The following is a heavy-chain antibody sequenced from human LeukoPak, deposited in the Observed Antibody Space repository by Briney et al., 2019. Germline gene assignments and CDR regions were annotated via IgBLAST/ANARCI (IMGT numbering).Heavy chain of an antibody. CDR3: AHSNSYMITFGGVIVNDGPAWDY. Sequence: SGPTLVKPTQTLTLTCTFSGFSLSTSGVGVGWIRQPPGKALEWLALIYWDDDKRYSPSLKSRLTITKDTSKNQVVLTMTNMDPVDTATYYCAHSNSYMITFGGVIVNDGPAWDYWGQGTLVTVSS. CDR1: GFSLSTSGVG. V-gene: IGHV2-5*02. D-gene: IGHD3-16*02. J-gene: IGHJ4*02. CDR2: IYWDDDK.